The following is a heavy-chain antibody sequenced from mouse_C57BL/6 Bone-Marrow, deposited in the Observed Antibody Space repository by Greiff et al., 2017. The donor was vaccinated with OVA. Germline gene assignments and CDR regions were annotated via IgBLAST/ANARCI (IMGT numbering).Heavy chain of an antibody. CDR2: ISYDGSN. V-gene: IGHV3-6*01. Sequence: ESGPGLVKPSQSLSLTCSVTGYSITSGYYWNWIRQFPGNKLEWMGYISYDGSNNYNPSLKNRISITRDTSKNQFFLKLNSVTTEDTATYYCARLWLRRNYWGQGTTLTVSS. J-gene: IGHJ2*01. CDR1: GYSITSGYY. CDR3: ARLWLRRNY. D-gene: IGHD2-2*01.